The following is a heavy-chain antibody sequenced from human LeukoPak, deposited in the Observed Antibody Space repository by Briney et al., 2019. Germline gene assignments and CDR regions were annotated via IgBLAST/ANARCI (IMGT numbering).Heavy chain of an antibody. V-gene: IGHV3-21*01. CDR2: ISSSSSYI. J-gene: IGHJ3*02. CDR3: ARVRGQGSEWYANHDAFDI. CDR1: GFTFSSYS. D-gene: IGHD3-3*01. Sequence: GGSLRLSCAASGFTFSSYSMNWVRQSPGKGLEWVSSISSSSSYIYYADSVKGRFTISRDNAKNSLYLQMNSLRAEDTAVYYCARVRGQGSEWYANHDAFDIWGQGTMVTVSS.